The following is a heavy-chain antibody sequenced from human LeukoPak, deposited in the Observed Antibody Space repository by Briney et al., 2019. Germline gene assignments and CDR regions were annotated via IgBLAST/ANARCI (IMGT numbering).Heavy chain of an antibody. CDR3: AREGFDP. CDR1: EYTFSSYE. J-gene: IGHJ5*02. V-gene: IGHV1-8*01. CDR2: MNPNSDNT. Sequence: GASVKVSCKASEYTFSSYEINWVRQATGQGLEWMGWMNPNSDNTGYAQKFQGRVTMTRNTSISTAYMELSSLRSEDTAVYYCAREGFDPWGQGTLVTVSS.